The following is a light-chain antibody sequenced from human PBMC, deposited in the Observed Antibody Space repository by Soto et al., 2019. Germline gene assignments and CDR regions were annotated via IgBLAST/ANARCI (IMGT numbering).Light chain of an antibody. V-gene: IGKV1-39*01. Sequence: DLQMTQSPSSLSASVGDRVTITCRASQTISSFLNWYQQKPGKAPKLLIYAASNLRSGVPSRFSGSGSGTEFTLTISSLPPEDFATYYCQQSYSTPRTFGQGTKVEIK. CDR1: QTISSF. J-gene: IGKJ1*01. CDR3: QQSYSTPRT. CDR2: AAS.